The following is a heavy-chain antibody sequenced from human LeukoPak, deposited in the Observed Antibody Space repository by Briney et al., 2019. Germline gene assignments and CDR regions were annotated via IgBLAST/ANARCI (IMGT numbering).Heavy chain of an antibody. D-gene: IGHD4-23*01. CDR2: ISGSGGST. CDR1: GFTVSSDS. J-gene: IGHJ4*02. V-gene: IGHV3-23*01. CDR3: AKMASRWVSTAVHFDY. Sequence: GGSLRLSCTVSGFTVSSDSMSWVRQAPGKGLEWVSAISGSGGSTYYADSVKGRFTISRDNSKNTLYLQMNSLRAEDTAVYYCAKMASRWVSTAVHFDYWGQGTLVTVSS.